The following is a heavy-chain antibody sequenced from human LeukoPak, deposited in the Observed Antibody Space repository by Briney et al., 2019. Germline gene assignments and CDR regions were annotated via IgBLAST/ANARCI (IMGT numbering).Heavy chain of an antibody. V-gene: IGHV3-15*01. CDR1: GFIFTNAW. J-gene: IGHJ4*02. D-gene: IGHD1-26*01. Sequence: GSLRLYCAASGFIFTNAWMSWVRQAPGKGLEWVGRIKDKTAGGTTDYAAPVKGRFTISRDDSKNTLYLQMSGLQTEDTGTYYCIAVLGVLSGSYWTLDYWGQGTLVTVSS. CDR2: IKDKTAGGTT. CDR3: IAVLGVLSGSYWTLDY.